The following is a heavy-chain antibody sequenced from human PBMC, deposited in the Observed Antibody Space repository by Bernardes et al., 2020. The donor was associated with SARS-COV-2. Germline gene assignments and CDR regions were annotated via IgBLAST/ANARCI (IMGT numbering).Heavy chain of an antibody. J-gene: IGHJ4*02. CDR1: GFTFSNYW. Sequence: GGSLRLSCAASGFTFSNYWMHWVRQAPGKGLMWVSRINGDGSRTTYADSGKGRFTISRDNTENTLYLQMNSLRAEDTAVYYCVRGPSDGHGRFEYWGQGTLGTVSS. V-gene: IGHV3-74*01. CDR2: INGDGSRT. CDR3: VRGPSDGHGRFEY.